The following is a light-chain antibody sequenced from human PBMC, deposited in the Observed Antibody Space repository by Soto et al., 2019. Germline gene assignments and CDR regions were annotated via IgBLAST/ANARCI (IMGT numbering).Light chain of an antibody. CDR3: CSFAGSSTYG. J-gene: IGLJ1*01. V-gene: IGLV2-23*01. Sequence: QSALTQPASVSGSPGQSITISCTGTSRDVGSYNLVSWYQQHPGNAPKLIIYEGTKRPSGVSYRFSGSKFGNTASLTISGLQEEDEGDYHCCSFAGSSTYGFGTGTKVTVL. CDR1: SRDVGSYNL. CDR2: EGT.